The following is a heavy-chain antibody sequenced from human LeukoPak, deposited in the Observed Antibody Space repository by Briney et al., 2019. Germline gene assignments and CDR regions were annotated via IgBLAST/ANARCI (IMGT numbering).Heavy chain of an antibody. CDR2: SRSKACGGTT. D-gene: IGHD6-19*01. J-gene: IGHJ4*02. V-gene: IGHV3-49*03. CDR1: GFTFSSYS. CDR3: GSGSGWYSPDY. Sequence: GGSLRLSCAASGFTFSSYSMSWFRQAPGKGLEWLGFSRSKACGGTTEYAASVKGRFTISRDDSKNIAYLQMNSLKTEDTAVYYCGSGSGWYSPDYWGQGTLVTVSS.